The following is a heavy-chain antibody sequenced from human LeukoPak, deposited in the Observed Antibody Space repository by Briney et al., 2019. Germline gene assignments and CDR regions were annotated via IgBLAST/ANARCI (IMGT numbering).Heavy chain of an antibody. D-gene: IGHD4-17*01. CDR1: GFTFSSYG. V-gene: IGHV3-30*18. CDR3: AKPGSTVTSYFDY. CDR2: ISYDGSNK. Sequence: PGGSLRLSCAASGFTFSSYGMHWVRQAPGKGLEWVAVISYDGSNKYYADSVKGRFTISRDNSKNTLYLQMNSLRAEDTAVYYCAKPGSTVTSYFDYWGQGTLVTVSS. J-gene: IGHJ4*02.